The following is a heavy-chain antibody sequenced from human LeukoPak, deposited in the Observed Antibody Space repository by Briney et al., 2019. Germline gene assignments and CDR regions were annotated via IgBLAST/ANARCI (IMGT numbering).Heavy chain of an antibody. D-gene: IGHD5-24*01. CDR1: GGTFSSYA. V-gene: IGHV1-69*13. J-gene: IGHJ5*02. Sequence: SVKVSCKASGGTFSSYAISWVRQAPGRGLEWMGGIIPIFGTANYAQKFQGRVTITADESTSTAYMELSSLRSEDTAVYYCARVPGWLQFPPWFDPWGQGTLVTVSS. CDR3: ARVPGWLQFPPWFDP. CDR2: IIPIFGTA.